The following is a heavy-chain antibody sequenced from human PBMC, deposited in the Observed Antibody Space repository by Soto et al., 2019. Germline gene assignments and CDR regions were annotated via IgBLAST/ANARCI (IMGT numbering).Heavy chain of an antibody. CDR1: GYTFTSYY. Sequence: ASVHVSCKASGYTFTSYYMHWVRLAPGQGLEWMGIINTSGGSTSYAQKFQGRVTITTDTSTSTVYMELSSLRSEDTAVYYCARVYVVVTDYYIDYWGQGTPVTVSS. J-gene: IGHJ4*02. D-gene: IGHD2-21*02. CDR2: INTSGGST. V-gene: IGHV1-46*01. CDR3: ARVYVVVTDYYIDY.